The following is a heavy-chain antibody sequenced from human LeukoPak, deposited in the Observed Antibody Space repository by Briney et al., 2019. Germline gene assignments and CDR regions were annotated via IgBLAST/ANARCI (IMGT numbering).Heavy chain of an antibody. V-gene: IGHV3-23*01. CDR2: ISGSGDTT. J-gene: IGHJ4*02. D-gene: IGHD2-8*02. CDR3: AEKEAVLYSDY. Sequence: HPGGSLRLSCASSGFSFSGYAMSWVRQAPGKGLEWVSSISGSGDTTYDADSVKGRFTISRDNSKNTLYLQMNSLRADDTAVYYCAEKEAVLYSDYWGQGTLVTVSS. CDR1: GFSFSGYA.